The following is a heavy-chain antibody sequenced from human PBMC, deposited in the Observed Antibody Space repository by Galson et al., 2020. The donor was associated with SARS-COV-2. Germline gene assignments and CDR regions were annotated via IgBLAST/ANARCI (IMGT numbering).Heavy chain of an antibody. CDR2: IYFAGNT. CDR3: VRDAGTAPYDY. J-gene: IGHJ4*02. D-gene: IGHD5-18*01. V-gene: IGHV3-53*05. CDR1: GVCISSKY. Sequence: METGGSLTLTCTVSGVCISSKYMSWVRQPPGKGLEWVSVIYFAGNTNYEHSVRGRFTISRNTSKNTVYLQLNSLRAEDTAVYYCVRDAGTAPYDYWGQGTLVTVSS.